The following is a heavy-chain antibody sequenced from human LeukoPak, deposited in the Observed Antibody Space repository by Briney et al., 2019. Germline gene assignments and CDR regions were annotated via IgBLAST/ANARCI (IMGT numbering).Heavy chain of an antibody. CDR1: GDTVSSNRAS. D-gene: IGHD2-15*01. V-gene: IGHV6-1*01. Sequence: SQTLSLTCAISGDTVSSNRASWNWIRQSPSRGLEWLGRTYYRSKWYNDYAVSVKSRITINPDTSKNQFSLLLNSVTPEDTAVYYCARVVVANSYDYYGVDVWGEGTTVTVSS. CDR2: TYYRSKWYN. J-gene: IGHJ6*04. CDR3: ARVVVANSYDYYGVDV.